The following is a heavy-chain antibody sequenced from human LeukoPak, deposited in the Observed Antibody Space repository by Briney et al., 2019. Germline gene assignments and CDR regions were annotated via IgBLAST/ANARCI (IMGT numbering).Heavy chain of an antibody. V-gene: IGHV1-2*04. CDR1: GYTFTGYY. J-gene: IGHJ4*02. D-gene: IGHD6-19*01. Sequence: ASVKVSCKASGYTFTGYYMHWVRQAPGQGLEWMGWINPNSGGTNYAQKFQGWVTMTRDTSISTAYMELSRLRSEDTAVYYCATAPYSSAWGYWGQGTLVTVSS. CDR2: INPNSGGT. CDR3: ATAPYSSAWGY.